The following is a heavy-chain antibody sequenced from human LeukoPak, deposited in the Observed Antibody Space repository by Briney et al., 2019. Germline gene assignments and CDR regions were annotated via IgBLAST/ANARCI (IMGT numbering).Heavy chain of an antibody. Sequence: GRSLRLSCSASGFTFGDYVMNWVRQAPGKGLEWVGLVRSKAYGGTTEYAASVQGRFTISRDDSKSIAFLQMNSLKTEDTAVYYCARVFLEGANPILDYWGQGTLVTVSS. CDR2: VRSKAYGGTT. CDR1: GFTFGDYV. D-gene: IGHD1-26*01. J-gene: IGHJ4*02. CDR3: ARVFLEGANPILDY. V-gene: IGHV3-49*04.